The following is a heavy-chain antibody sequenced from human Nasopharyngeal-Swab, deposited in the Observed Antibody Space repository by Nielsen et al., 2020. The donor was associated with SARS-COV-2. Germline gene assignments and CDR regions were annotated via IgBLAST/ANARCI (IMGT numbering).Heavy chain of an antibody. CDR3: AKGAYSSGWYYFDF. CDR2: TSWNGGSV. CDR1: GFRFGDFA. V-gene: IGHV3-9*01. Sequence: SLKISCEASGFRFGDFAMHWVRQAPGKGPEWVSGTSWNGGSVGYADSVEGRFTISRDNAKNSLYLQMNSLRPEDTALYYCAKGAYSSGWYYFDFCGQGTLVTVSS. J-gene: IGHJ4*02. D-gene: IGHD6-19*01.